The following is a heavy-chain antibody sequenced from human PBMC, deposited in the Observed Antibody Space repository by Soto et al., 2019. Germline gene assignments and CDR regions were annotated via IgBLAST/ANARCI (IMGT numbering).Heavy chain of an antibody. CDR2: TYYRSKWYN. Sequence: SQTLSLTCAISGDSVSSSSVTWNWIRQSPSRGLEWLGRTYYRSKWYNDYAESVKSRITINPDTSKNQFSLHLNSVTPEGTAVYYCVKLIDNSWLYFWGQGTLVTVSS. D-gene: IGHD3-22*01. CDR1: GDSVSSSSVT. CDR3: VKLIDNSWLYF. J-gene: IGHJ4*02. V-gene: IGHV6-1*01.